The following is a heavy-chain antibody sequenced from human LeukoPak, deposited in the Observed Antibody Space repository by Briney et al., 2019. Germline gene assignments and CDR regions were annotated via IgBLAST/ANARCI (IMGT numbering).Heavy chain of an antibody. V-gene: IGHV4-39*07. D-gene: IGHD6-13*01. Sequence: PSETLSLTCTVSGGSISSSSYYWGWLRQPPGKGLEWIGSIYYSGSTYYNPSLKSRVTISVDTSKNQFSLKLSSVTAADTAVYYCAREGAAAGTKGYYYYMDVWGKGTTVTVSS. CDR1: GGSISSSSYY. CDR3: AREGAAAGTKGYYYYMDV. CDR2: IYYSGST. J-gene: IGHJ6*03.